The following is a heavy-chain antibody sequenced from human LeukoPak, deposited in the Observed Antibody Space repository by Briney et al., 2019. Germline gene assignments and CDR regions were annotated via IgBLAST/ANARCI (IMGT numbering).Heavy chain of an antibody. CDR2: ISGRGGST. J-gene: IGHJ4*02. CDR1: GFTFSSYA. D-gene: IGHD5-12*01. Sequence: GGSLRLSCAASGFTFSSYAMSWVRQARGKGLEGVSAISGRGGSTYYADSVKGRFTISRDNSKNTLYLQMNSLRAEDTAVYYCAKDRGGHSGYDYWGQGTLVTVSS. V-gene: IGHV3-23*01. CDR3: AKDRGGHSGYDY.